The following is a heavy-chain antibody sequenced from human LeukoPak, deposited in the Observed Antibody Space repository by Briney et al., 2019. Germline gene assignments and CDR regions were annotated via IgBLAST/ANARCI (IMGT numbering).Heavy chain of an antibody. CDR1: GGSISSYY. CDR2: IYYSGST. CDR3: ARDRGQQLDFDY. D-gene: IGHD6-13*01. J-gene: IGHJ4*02. Sequence: PSETLSLTCTVSGGSISSYYWSWIRQPPGKGLEWIGYIYYSGSTNYNPSLKSRVTISVDTSKNQFSLKLSSVTAADTAVYYCARDRGQQLDFDYWGQGTLVTVSS. V-gene: IGHV4-59*01.